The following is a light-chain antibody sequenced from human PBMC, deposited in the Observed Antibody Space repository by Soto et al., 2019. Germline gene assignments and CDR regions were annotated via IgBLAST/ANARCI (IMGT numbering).Light chain of an antibody. V-gene: IGLV2-14*01. J-gene: IGLJ1*01. CDR2: EVS. CDR3: SSYPSSSPYV. Sequence: QSVLTQPASVSGCPGQSITISCTGTSSDVGGYNYVSWYQQHPGKAPKLMIYEVSNRPSGVSNRFSGSKSGNTASLTISGLQAEDEADYYCSSYPSSSPYVFGTGTKVTVL. CDR1: SSDVGGYNY.